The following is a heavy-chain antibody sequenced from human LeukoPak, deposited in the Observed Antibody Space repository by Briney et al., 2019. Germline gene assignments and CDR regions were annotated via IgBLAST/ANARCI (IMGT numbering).Heavy chain of an antibody. CDR1: GGSISSSNW. CDR2: IYHSGST. J-gene: IGHJ5*02. D-gene: IGHD3-16*01. Sequence: SSETLSLTCAVSGGSISSSNWWSWVRQPPGKGLEWIGEIYHSGSTNYNPSLKSRVVISVDASENQFSLRLTSVTAADTAVYYCARATIWGDHRPNWFDPWGQGTLVTVSS. CDR3: ARATIWGDHRPNWFDP. V-gene: IGHV4-4*02.